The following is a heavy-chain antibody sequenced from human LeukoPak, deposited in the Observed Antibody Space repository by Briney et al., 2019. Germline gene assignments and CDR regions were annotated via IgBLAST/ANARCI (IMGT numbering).Heavy chain of an antibody. J-gene: IGHJ4*02. Sequence: PSETLSLTCTVSGGSVNSGTYYWSWIRQPPGKGLEWIGYIYYNGATNYNPSLETRVTISLDTPKSQFSLKLKSVTASDTAVYYYARHYVFVWGGSSFDYWGPGILVTVSS. CDR1: GGSVNSGTYY. V-gene: IGHV4-61*01. CDR3: ARHYVFVWGGSSFDY. CDR2: IYYNGAT. D-gene: IGHD3-16*01.